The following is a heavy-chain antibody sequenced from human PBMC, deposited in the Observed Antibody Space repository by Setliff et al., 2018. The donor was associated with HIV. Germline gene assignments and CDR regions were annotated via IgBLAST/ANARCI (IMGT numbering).Heavy chain of an antibody. D-gene: IGHD2-2*01. CDR3: ERGYCSSTSCYGISYFDN. CDR1: GYNFTSHD. CDR2: MNPKSGNT. V-gene: IGHV1-8*01. Sequence: SVKVSCKASGYNFTSHDINWVRQAPGQGLEWMGWMNPKSGNTGYARKFQGRVTMTRKTSISTSYMELRSLRSDDTAVYYCERGYCSSTSCYGISYFDNWGQGTPVTVSS. J-gene: IGHJ4*02.